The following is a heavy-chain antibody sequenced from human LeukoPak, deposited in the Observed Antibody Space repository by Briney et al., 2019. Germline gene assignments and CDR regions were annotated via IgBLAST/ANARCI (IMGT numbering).Heavy chain of an antibody. V-gene: IGHV3-23*01. CDR2: ISDSGGST. J-gene: IGHJ4*02. Sequence: GGSLRLSCAASGFTFSISAMSWVRQAPGKGLEWVSGISDSGGSTFYADSVKGRFTISRDNSKNTLYLQMNSLRAEDTAVYYCASGLYYYDSSGYYPDYWGQGTLVTVSS. D-gene: IGHD3-22*01. CDR3: ASGLYYYDSSGYYPDY. CDR1: GFTFSISA.